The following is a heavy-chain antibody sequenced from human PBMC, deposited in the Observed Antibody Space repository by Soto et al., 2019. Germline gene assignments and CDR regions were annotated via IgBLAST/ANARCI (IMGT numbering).Heavy chain of an antibody. Sequence: QVQLVQSGAEVKKPGASLKVSCKASGYTFTSYALHWVRQAPGQRPECMGWINTGNGNTKYLQHFQGTVTITRDTSASTAYMELSSLRSEDTAVYYCARVGDSGYYDYWGQGTLVTVSS. CDR3: ARVGDSGYYDY. V-gene: IGHV1-3*04. CDR1: GYTFTSYA. D-gene: IGHD1-26*01. J-gene: IGHJ4*02. CDR2: INTGNGNT.